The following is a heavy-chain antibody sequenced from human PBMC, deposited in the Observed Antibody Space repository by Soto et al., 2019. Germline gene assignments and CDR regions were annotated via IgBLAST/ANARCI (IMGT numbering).Heavy chain of an antibody. V-gene: IGHV4-34*01. D-gene: IGHD6-13*01. CDR1: GGSFSGYY. CDR2: INHSGST. J-gene: IGHJ4*02. Sequence: SETLSLTCAVYGGSFSGYYWSWIRQPPGKGLEWIGEINHSGSTNYNPSLKSRVTISVDTSKNQFSLKLSSATAADTAVYYCAGSGRAAARGVDYWGQGTLVTVSS. CDR3: AGSGRAAARGVDY.